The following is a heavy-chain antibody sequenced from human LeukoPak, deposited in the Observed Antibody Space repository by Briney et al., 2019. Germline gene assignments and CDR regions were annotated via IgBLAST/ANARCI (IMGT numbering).Heavy chain of an antibody. CDR3: ARARYFDL. Sequence: PSETLSLTCTVSGGSTSSYYWSWIRQPPGKGLEWIGYIYYSGSTNYNPSLKSRVTISVDTSKNQFSLKLSSVTAADTAVYYCARARYFDLWGRGTLVTVSS. CDR1: GGSTSSYY. V-gene: IGHV4-59*01. CDR2: IYYSGST. J-gene: IGHJ2*01.